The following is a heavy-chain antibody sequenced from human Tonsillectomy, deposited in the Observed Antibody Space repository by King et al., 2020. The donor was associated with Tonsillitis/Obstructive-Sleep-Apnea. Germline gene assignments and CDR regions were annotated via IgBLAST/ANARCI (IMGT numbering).Heavy chain of an antibody. CDR1: GLTLSNYW. CDR2: IKEDGSDK. V-gene: IGHV3-7*02. D-gene: IGHD6-19*01. J-gene: IGHJ4*02. Sequence: VQLVESGGGLVQPGGSLRLSCAASGLTLSNYWMAWVRQAPGKGLEWVANIKEDGSDKYYVDSVKGRFTISRDNAKNSLFLEMNSLRVEDTAVYYCLNKGCRSGGGCWGLGTLVTVSS. CDR3: LNKGCRSGGGC.